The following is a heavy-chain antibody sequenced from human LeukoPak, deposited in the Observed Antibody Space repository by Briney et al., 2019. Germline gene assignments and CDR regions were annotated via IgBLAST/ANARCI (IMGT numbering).Heavy chain of an antibody. CDR2: ISGDGGDT. J-gene: IGHJ4*02. Sequence: PGGSLRLSCAASGFTFSSYAMNWVRQAPGKGLEWVSTISGDGGDTHYADSVRGRFTISRANSKNTLFMQMNSLRAEDTAVYYCGKSGRRGWDYFEDWGQGTLVTASS. CDR3: GKSGRRGWDYFED. CDR1: GFTFSSYA. D-gene: IGHD3-10*01. V-gene: IGHV3-23*01.